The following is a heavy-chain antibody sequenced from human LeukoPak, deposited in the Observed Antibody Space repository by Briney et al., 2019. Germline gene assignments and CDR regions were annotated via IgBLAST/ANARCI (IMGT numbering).Heavy chain of an antibody. D-gene: IGHD1-14*01. CDR2: INPNSGGT. V-gene: IGHV1-2*02. Sequence: GASVKVSCKASGYTFTGYYMHWVRQAPGQGLEWMGWINPNSGGTNYAQKFQGRVTMTRDTSISTAYMELSRLRSDDTAVYYCARGAPRFHRLFDPWGQGTLVTVSS. CDR3: ARGAPRFHRLFDP. J-gene: IGHJ5*02. CDR1: GYTFTGYY.